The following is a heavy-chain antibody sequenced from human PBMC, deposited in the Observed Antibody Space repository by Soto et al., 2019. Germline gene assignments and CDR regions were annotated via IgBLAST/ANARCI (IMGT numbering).Heavy chain of an antibody. V-gene: IGHV4-31*03. J-gene: IGHJ6*02. CDR1: GGSISSGGYY. Sequence: PSETLSLTCTVSGGSISSGGYYWSWIRQHPGKGLEWIGYIYYSGSTYYNPSLKSRVTISVDTSKNQFSLKLSSVTAADTAEYYCARSVVVTAIYYYYGMDVWGQGTTVTVSS. D-gene: IGHD2-21*02. CDR3: ARSVVVTAIYYYYGMDV. CDR2: IYYSGST.